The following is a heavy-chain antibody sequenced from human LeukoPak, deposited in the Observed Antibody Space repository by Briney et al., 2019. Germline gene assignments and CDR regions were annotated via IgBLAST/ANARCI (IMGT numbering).Heavy chain of an antibody. CDR1: GGSLSSGDYY. Sequence: SETLSLTCTVSGGSLSSGDYYWSWIRQPPGKGLEWIGYIYYSGSTYYNPSLKSRVTISVDTSKNQFSLKLSSVTAADTAVYYCARTIVRGVRHYYYYGMDVWGKGTTVTVSS. J-gene: IGHJ6*04. CDR2: IYYSGST. D-gene: IGHD3-10*01. CDR3: ARTIVRGVRHYYYYGMDV. V-gene: IGHV4-30-4*01.